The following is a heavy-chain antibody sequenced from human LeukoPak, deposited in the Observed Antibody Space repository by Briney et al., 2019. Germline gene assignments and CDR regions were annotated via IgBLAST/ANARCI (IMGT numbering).Heavy chain of an antibody. D-gene: IGHD5-12*01. CDR1: GGSISNYY. CDR2: IYYSGST. J-gene: IGHJ4*02. V-gene: IGHV4-59*12. Sequence: SETLSLTCTVSGGSISNYYWSWIRQPPGKGLEWIGYIYYSGSTNYNPSLKSRVTISVDTSKNQFSLKLSSVTAADTAVYYCASGYSGYVGLGYWGQGTLVTVSS. CDR3: ASGYSGYVGLGY.